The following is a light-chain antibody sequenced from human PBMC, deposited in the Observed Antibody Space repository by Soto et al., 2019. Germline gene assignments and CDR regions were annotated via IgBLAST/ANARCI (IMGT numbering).Light chain of an antibody. CDR1: QSVSSSY. CDR2: GAS. J-gene: IGKJ2*01. Sequence: EIVLTQSPGTLSLSPGERATLSCRASQSVSSSYLAWYQKNPGQAPRLLIYGASSRATGIPDRFSGSGSGTAFTLTISRLQPEDFAVYYCQQYGSSPPSTFGHGTKVEIK. CDR3: QQYGSSPPST. V-gene: IGKV3-20*01.